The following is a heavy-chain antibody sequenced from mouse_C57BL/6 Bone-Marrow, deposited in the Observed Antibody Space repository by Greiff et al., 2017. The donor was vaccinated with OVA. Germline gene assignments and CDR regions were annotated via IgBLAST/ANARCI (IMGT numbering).Heavy chain of an antibody. Sequence: QVQLKQSGAELAKPGASVKLSCKASGYTFTSYWMHWVKQRPGQGLEWIGYINPSSGYTKYNQKFKDKATLTADKSSSTAYMQLSSLTSEDSAVYYCSRWYYAMGYWGRGTSVTVSS. CDR3: SRWYYAMGY. CDR2: INPSSGYT. J-gene: IGHJ4*01. CDR1: GYTFTSYW. V-gene: IGHV1-7*01.